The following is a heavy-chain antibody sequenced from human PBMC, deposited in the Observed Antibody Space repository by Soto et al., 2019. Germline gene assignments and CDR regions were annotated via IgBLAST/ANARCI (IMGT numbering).Heavy chain of an antibody. D-gene: IGHD6-13*01. CDR3: ARDNYGSSWSAGFDN. V-gene: IGHV1-69*01. J-gene: IGHJ4*02. Sequence: QVQLVQSGAEVKKPGSSVKVSCKASGGTFSSYAISWVRQAPGQGLEWMGGIITIFGTANYAQKFQGRVTSTADESTSTAYMELSSLRSEDTAVYYCARDNYGSSWSAGFDNWGQGTLVTVSS. CDR1: GGTFSSYA. CDR2: IITIFGTA.